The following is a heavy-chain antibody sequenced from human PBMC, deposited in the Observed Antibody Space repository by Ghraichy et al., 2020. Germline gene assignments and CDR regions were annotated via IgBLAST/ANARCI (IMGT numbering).Heavy chain of an antibody. CDR3: ARSGLDGNYFDYYYYAMDV. D-gene: IGHD3-22*01. J-gene: IGHJ6*02. CDR2: IRYSGVTDSAST. CDR1: GGFISNYY. Sequence: SQTLSLTCTVSGGFISNYYWTWVRQSPGKGLEWIGYIRYSGVTDSASTNYNPSLNSRVIMLVDMSKNQFSLKLSSVTAADTVVYYCARSGLDGNYFDYYYYAMDVWGQGTTVSVSS. V-gene: IGHV4-59*08.